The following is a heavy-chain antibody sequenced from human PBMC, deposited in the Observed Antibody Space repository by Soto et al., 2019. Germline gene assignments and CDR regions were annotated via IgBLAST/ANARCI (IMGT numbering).Heavy chain of an antibody. D-gene: IGHD6-13*01. Sequence: PGGSLRLSCAASGFTFSIYAMTWVRQSPGKGLEWVSSMSRTGDNTYYVDSVKGRFTISRDNAKNSLYLQMNSLRAEDTAVYYCAREGQQLGWDYWGQGTLVTVSS. CDR3: AREGQQLGWDY. V-gene: IGHV3-21*01. CDR1: GFTFSIYA. CDR2: MSRTGDNT. J-gene: IGHJ4*02.